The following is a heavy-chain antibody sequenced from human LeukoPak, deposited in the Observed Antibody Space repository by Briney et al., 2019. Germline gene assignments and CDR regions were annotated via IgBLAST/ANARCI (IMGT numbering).Heavy chain of an antibody. CDR2: ISYDGSNK. D-gene: IGHD2-15*01. Sequence: PGGSLRLSCAASGFTFSSYAMHWVRQAPGKGLEWVAVISYDGSNKYYADSVKGRFTISRDNSKNTLYLQMNSLGAEDTAVYYCVSGYCSGGSCKGAFDPWGQGTLVTVSS. CDR1: GFTFSSYA. CDR3: VSGYCSGGSCKGAFDP. J-gene: IGHJ5*02. V-gene: IGHV3-30-3*01.